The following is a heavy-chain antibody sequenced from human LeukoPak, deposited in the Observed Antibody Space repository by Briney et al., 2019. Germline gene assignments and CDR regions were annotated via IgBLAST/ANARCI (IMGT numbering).Heavy chain of an antibody. D-gene: IGHD2-21*02. Sequence: PGGSLRPSCAASGFTFSIYWMHWVRQAPGKGLVWVSRITSDGRSTTYADSVKGRFTISRDNAKNTLYLQMNTLRVDDTAVYYCARVRTAYCGGDCYSSLDFWGQGTLVTVSS. V-gene: IGHV3-74*01. CDR2: ITSDGRST. J-gene: IGHJ4*02. CDR1: GFTFSIYW. CDR3: ARVRTAYCGGDCYSSLDF.